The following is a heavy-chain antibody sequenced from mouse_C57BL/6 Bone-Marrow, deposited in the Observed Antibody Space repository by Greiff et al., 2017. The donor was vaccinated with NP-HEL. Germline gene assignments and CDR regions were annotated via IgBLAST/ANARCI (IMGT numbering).Heavy chain of an antibody. CDR3: ARKDYGSKGDYFDY. CDR1: GYSFTGYY. D-gene: IGHD1-1*01. J-gene: IGHJ2*01. CDR2: INPSTGGT. Sequence: EVQLQQSGPELVKPGASVKISCKASGYSFTGYYMNWVKQSPEKSLEWIGEINPSTGGTTYNQKFKAKATLTVDKSSSTAYMQLKSLTSEDSAVYYCARKDYGSKGDYFDYWGQGTTLTVSS. V-gene: IGHV1-42*01.